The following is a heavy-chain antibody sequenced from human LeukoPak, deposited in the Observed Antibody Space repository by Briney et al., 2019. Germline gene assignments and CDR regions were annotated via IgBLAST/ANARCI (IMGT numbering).Heavy chain of an antibody. V-gene: IGHV5-51*01. D-gene: IGHD4-17*01. J-gene: IGHJ4*02. CDR1: GYTFNNNY. CDR2: IYPGDSAP. CDR3: VRGNQKYGDYVRD. Sequence: GESLKISCKASGYTFNNNYIAWVRQMSGKGLEWMGIIYPGDSAPRYSPSFQGHVTISADESISTAYLQWSSVTATDSAMYYCVRGNQKYGDYVRDWGQGTLVTISS.